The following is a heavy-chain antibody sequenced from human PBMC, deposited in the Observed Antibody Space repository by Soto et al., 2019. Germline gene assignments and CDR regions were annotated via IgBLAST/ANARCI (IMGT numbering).Heavy chain of an antibody. D-gene: IGHD6-13*01. CDR3: ARERRDSSRWSRHI. CDR1: GFTFSSYW. V-gene: IGHV3-7*03. Sequence: EVQLVESGGGLVQPGGSLRLSCAASGFTFSSYWMSWVRQAPGKGLEWVANIKQDGSEKYYVDSVKGRFTISRDNAKNSRCLKMNSLRAEDTAVYSCARERRDSSRWSRHIWGQGTMVTVSS. CDR2: IKQDGSEK. J-gene: IGHJ3*02.